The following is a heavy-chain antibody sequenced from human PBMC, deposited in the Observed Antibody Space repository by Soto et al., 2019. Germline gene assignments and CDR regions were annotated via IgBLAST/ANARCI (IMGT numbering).Heavy chain of an antibody. D-gene: IGHD3-22*01. V-gene: IGHV2-26*01. CDR3: ARMYYDDSSGYYYVGDYYYGMDV. J-gene: IGHJ6*02. Sequence: QVTLKESGPVLVKPTETLTLTCTVSGFSLSNARMGVSWIRQPPGKALEWLAHIFSNDEKSYSRSLKSRLTISKDTYKSQVVLTMTNMDPVDTATYYCARMYYDDSSGYYYVGDYYYGMDVWGQGTTVTVSS. CDR2: IFSNDEK. CDR1: GFSLSNARMG.